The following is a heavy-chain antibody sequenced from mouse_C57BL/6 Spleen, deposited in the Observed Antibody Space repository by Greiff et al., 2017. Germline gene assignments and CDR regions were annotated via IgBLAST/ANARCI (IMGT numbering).Heavy chain of an antibody. Sequence: VQLQQPGAELVKPGASVKMSCKASGYTFTSYWITWVKQRPGQGLEWIGDIYPGSGSTNYNEKFKSKATLTVDTSSSTAYMQLSSLTSEDSAVYYCASLTTVVSYWYFDVWGTGTTVTVSS. D-gene: IGHD1-1*01. CDR3: ASLTTVVSYWYFDV. CDR2: IYPGSGST. J-gene: IGHJ1*03. CDR1: GYTFTSYW. V-gene: IGHV1-55*01.